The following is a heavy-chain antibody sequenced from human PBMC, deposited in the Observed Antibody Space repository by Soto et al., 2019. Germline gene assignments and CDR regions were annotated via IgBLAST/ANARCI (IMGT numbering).Heavy chain of an antibody. CDR1: GGSFSGYY. Sequence: QVQLQQWGAGLLKPSETLSLTCAVYGGSFSGYYWSWIRQPPGKGLEWIGEINHSGSTNYNPSLKRQVTISVDTSKNQFSLKLSSVTAADTAVYYCARGTNYDYIWGSKRGAFDIWGQGTMVTVSS. V-gene: IGHV4-34*01. CDR3: ARGTNYDYIWGSKRGAFDI. CDR2: INHSGST. J-gene: IGHJ3*02. D-gene: IGHD3-16*01.